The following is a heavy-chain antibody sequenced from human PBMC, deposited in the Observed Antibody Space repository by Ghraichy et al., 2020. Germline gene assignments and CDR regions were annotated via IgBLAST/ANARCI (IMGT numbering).Heavy chain of an antibody. J-gene: IGHJ6*02. Sequence: WGSLRLSCAASGFTFSSYDMHWVRQATGKGLEWVSAIGTAGDTYYPGSVKGRFTISRENAKNSLYLQMNSLRAGDTAVYYCARSPPAASYYYYGMDVWGQGTTVTVSS. CDR2: IGTAGDT. V-gene: IGHV3-13*01. D-gene: IGHD2-2*01. CDR3: ARSPPAASYYYYGMDV. CDR1: GFTFSSYD.